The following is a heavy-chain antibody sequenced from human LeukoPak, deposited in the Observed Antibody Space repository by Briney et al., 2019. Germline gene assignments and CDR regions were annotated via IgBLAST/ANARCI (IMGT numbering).Heavy chain of an antibody. CDR3: ARDLEWELLSQPFDY. J-gene: IGHJ4*02. V-gene: IGHV1-2*02. D-gene: IGHD1-26*01. CDR1: GYTFTGYY. Sequence: ASVKVSCKASGYTFTGYYMHWVRQAPGQGLEWMGWINPNSGGTNYAQKFQGRVTMTRDTSISTAYMEPSRLRSDDTAVYYCARDLEWELLSQPFDYWGQGTLVTVSS. CDR2: INPNSGGT.